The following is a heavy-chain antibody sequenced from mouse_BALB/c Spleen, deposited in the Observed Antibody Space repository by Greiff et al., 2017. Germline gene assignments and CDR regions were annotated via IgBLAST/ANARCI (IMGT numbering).Heavy chain of an antibody. D-gene: IGHD1-1*01. CDR3: ARWRGRGAMDY. J-gene: IGHJ4*01. CDR2: ISSGSSTI. Sequence: EVQLVESGGGLVQPGGSRKLSCAASGFTFSSFGMHWVRQAPEKGLEWVAYISSGSSTIYYADTVKGRFTISRDNPKNTLFLQMTSLRSEDTAMYYCARWRGRGAMDYWGQGTSVTVSS. V-gene: IGHV5-17*02. CDR1: GFTFSSFG.